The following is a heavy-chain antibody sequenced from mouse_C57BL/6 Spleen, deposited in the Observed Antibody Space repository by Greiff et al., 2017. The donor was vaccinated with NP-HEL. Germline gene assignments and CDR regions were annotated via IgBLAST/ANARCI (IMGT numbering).Heavy chain of an antibody. J-gene: IGHJ2*01. Sequence: EVKLVESGAELVRPGASVKLSCTASGFNIKDDYMHWVKQRPEQGLEWIGWIDPENGDTEYASKFQGKATITADTSSNTAYLQLSSLTSEDTAVYYCTTWGGKWDYWGQGTTLTVSS. CDR3: TTWGGKWDY. CDR2: IDPENGDT. CDR1: GFNIKDDY. V-gene: IGHV14-4*01.